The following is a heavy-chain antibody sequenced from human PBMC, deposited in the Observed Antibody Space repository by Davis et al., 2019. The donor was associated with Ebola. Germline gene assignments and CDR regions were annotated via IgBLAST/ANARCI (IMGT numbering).Heavy chain of an antibody. CDR2: IYYSGCT. CDR1: GGSISSYY. Sequence: SETLSLTCTVSGGSISSYYWSWIRQPPGKGLEWIGYIYYSGCTNYNPSLKSRVTISVDTSKNQFSLKLSSVTAADTAVYYCARGVIAARLGAACDIWGQGTMVTVSS. V-gene: IGHV4-59*01. J-gene: IGHJ3*02. CDR3: ARGVIAARLGAACDI. D-gene: IGHD6-6*01.